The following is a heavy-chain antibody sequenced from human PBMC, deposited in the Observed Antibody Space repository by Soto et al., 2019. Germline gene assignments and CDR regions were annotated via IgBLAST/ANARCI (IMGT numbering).Heavy chain of an antibody. CDR2: IDPSDSYT. V-gene: IGHV5-10-1*01. Sequence: GESLKISCKGSGCSFTSYWISWVRQMPGKGLEWMGRIDPSDSYTNYSPSFQGHVTISADKSISTAYLQWSSLKASDTAMYHCATILNYDILTGYPALYYYYGMDVWGQGTTVTVS. D-gene: IGHD3-9*01. CDR1: GCSFTSYW. J-gene: IGHJ6*02. CDR3: ATILNYDILTGYPALYYYYGMDV.